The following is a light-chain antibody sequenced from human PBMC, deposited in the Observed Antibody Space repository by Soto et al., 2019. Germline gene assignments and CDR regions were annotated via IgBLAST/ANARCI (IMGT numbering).Light chain of an antibody. J-gene: IGLJ1*01. CDR1: SSNIGAGYD. Sequence: QSVLTQPPSVSGAPGQRVTISCTGSSSNIGAGYDVHWYQQRPGTAPKLLIFGNTNRPSGVPDRFSGSKSGTSASLAITGLQAEDEDDYYCQSYDSTLCARYVFGCGTKFTVL. CDR2: GNT. CDR3: QSYDSTLCARYV. V-gene: IGLV1-40*01.